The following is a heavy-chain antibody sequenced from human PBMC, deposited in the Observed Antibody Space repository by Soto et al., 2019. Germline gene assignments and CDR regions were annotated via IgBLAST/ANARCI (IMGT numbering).Heavy chain of an antibody. V-gene: IGHV3-74*01. CDR1: GFTFSNYW. CDR3: AREGGGYLDY. D-gene: IGHD3-16*01. Sequence: EVQLVESGGGLVQPGGSLRLSCAASGFTFSNYWMHWVRQAPGKGLVWVSRINNDGSSTNYADSVKGRFTISRDNAKNTLYLQMNSLRVEDTAVYYCAREGGGYLDYWGQGTLATVSS. J-gene: IGHJ4*02. CDR2: INNDGSST.